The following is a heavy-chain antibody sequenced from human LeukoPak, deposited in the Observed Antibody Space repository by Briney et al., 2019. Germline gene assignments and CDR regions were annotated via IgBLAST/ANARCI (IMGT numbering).Heavy chain of an antibody. CDR2: ISYDGSNK. Sequence: PGGSLRLSCAASGFTFSSYGMHWVRHAPGKGLEWVAVISYDGSNKYYADSVKGRFTISRDNSKNTLYLQMNSLRAEDTAVYYCARNYMVRGVGFDYWGQGTLVTVSS. J-gene: IGHJ4*02. D-gene: IGHD3-10*01. V-gene: IGHV3-30*03. CDR3: ARNYMVRGVGFDY. CDR1: GFTFSSYG.